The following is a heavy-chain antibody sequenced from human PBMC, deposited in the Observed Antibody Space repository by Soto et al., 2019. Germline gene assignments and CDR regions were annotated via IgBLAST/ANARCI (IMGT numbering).Heavy chain of an antibody. D-gene: IGHD7-27*01. Sequence: QVQLVVSGGGVVQPGKSLRLSCAASGFTFSTYAMHWVRQAPGKGLEWVAVIWYDGSHKYYPDSVKGRFSISRDNSRNTVSRTMDRMRADATAVYYCAREGLADAGDQSGWFDPRGQGTLVPVSS. CDR3: AREGLADAGDQSGWFDP. J-gene: IGHJ5*02. V-gene: IGHV3-33*01. CDR1: GFTFSTYA. CDR2: IWYDGSHK.